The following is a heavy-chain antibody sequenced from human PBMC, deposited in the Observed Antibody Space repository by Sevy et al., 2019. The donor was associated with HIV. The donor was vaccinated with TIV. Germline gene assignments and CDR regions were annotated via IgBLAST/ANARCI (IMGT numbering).Heavy chain of an antibody. J-gene: IGHJ3*02. Sequence: ASVKVSCKDSGYTFTSYGISWVRQAPGQGLEWMGWISAYNGNRNYAQMLQGRVTMTTDTSTSTAYMELRSLRSDDTAVYYCARDGAYYYHSSGYYDSFDIWGQGTMVTVSS. CDR2: ISAYNGNR. CDR1: GYTFTSYG. V-gene: IGHV1-18*01. D-gene: IGHD3-22*01. CDR3: ARDGAYYYHSSGYYDSFDI.